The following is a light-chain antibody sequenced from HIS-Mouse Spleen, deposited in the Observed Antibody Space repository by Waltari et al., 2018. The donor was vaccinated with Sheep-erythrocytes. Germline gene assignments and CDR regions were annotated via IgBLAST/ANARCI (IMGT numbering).Light chain of an antibody. CDR1: ALPKKY. J-gene: IGLJ3*02. Sequence: SYELTQPPSVSVSPGQTARITCSGDALPKKYAYWYQQKSGQAPVLVIYEDIKRPSGIPERFSGSSSGTMATWTISGAQVEDDADYYCYSTDSSGNHWVFGGWTKLTVL. V-gene: IGLV3-10*01. CDR3: YSTDSSGNHWV. CDR2: EDI.